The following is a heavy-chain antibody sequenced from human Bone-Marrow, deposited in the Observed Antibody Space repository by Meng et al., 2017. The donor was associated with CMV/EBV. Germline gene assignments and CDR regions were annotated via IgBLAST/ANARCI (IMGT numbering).Heavy chain of an antibody. V-gene: IGHV3-7*01. CDR2: IKQDGSEK. J-gene: IGHJ4*02. D-gene: IGHD1-1*01. Sequence: GESLKISCAASGFTFDDYGMSWVRQAPGKGLEWVANIKQDGSEKYYVDSVKGRFTISRDNAKNSLYLQMNSLRAEDTAVYYCARCEWNDAFDYWGQGTRVTVSS. CDR3: ARCEWNDAFDY. CDR1: GFTFDDYG.